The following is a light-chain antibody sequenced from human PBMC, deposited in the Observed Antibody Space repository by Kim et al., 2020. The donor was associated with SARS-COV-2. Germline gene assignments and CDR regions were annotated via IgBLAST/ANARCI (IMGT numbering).Light chain of an antibody. CDR1: KLGDKY. V-gene: IGLV3-1*01. J-gene: IGLJ3*02. CDR3: QAWDNSTGV. Sequence: GSPGQTASITCSGDKLGDKYACWYQQKPGQSPVLVIYQDSKRPSGIPERFSGSNSGNTATLTISGTQTMDEADYYCQAWDNSTGVFGGGTQLTVL. CDR2: QDS.